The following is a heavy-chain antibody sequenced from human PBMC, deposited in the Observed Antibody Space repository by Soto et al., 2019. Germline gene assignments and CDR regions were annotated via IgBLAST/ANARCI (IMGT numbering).Heavy chain of an antibody. CDR3: AKLWFGELYFDY. J-gene: IGHJ4*02. V-gene: IGHV3-23*01. CDR1: GFTFINSA. D-gene: IGHD3-10*01. CDR2: ISGSGGST. Sequence: GGSLRLSCAASGFTFINSAMSWVRQAPGKGLEWVSTISGSGGSTYYADSVKGRFTISRDNSKNTLYLQMNSLRAEDTAVYYCAKLWFGELYFDYWGQGTLVTVSS.